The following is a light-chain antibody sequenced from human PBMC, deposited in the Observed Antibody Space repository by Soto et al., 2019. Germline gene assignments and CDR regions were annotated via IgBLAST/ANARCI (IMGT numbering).Light chain of an antibody. Sequence: EIVMTQSPATLSVSPGGRATLSCRASQSISDTLAWYQQKPGQAPRLLIHGASTRATGFPGRFSGSGSGTDFTLTISSLQSEDFEVYYCQQYNNWPWTFGQGTKVEIK. J-gene: IGKJ1*01. CDR2: GAS. CDR1: QSISDT. CDR3: QQYNNWPWT. V-gene: IGKV3-15*01.